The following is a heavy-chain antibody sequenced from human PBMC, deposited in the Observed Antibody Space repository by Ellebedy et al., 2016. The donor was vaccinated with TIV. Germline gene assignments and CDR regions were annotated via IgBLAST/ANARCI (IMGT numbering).Heavy chain of an antibody. D-gene: IGHD3-10*01. CDR3: ARRKVRSGPGFDY. CDR1: DAPINSYY. J-gene: IGHJ4*02. CDR2: AFYTGIT. V-gene: IGHV4-59*08. Sequence: MPSETLSLTFPVPDAPINSYYWVWIRQLPGKGLEWIGHAFYTGITSYNPTLKSPVTPSVDKYKSQFSMSLSSVTAADTAVYYCARRKVRSGPGFDYWGQGTLVTVSS.